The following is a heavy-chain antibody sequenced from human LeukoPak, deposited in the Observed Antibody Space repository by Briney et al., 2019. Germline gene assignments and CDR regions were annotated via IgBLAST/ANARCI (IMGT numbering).Heavy chain of an antibody. J-gene: IGHJ4*02. CDR1: GGTFSDYT. CDR3: ARGNYGLGSFFDY. V-gene: IGHV1-69*02. Sequence: ASVKVSCKASGGTFSDYTISWVRQAPGQGLEWMGRILPTLGIPNYAQNFQGKVTITADISTSTVYMELSSLRSEDTAVYYCARGNYGLGSFFDYWGQGSLVTVSS. CDR2: ILPTLGIP. D-gene: IGHD4-4*01.